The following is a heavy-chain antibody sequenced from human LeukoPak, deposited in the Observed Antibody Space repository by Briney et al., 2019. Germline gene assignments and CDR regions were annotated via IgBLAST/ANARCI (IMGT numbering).Heavy chain of an antibody. CDR2: IMQDGGEK. CDR1: GFTFSNYL. J-gene: IGHJ1*01. V-gene: IGHV3-7*01. CDR3: MRQNRAYYFGH. Sequence: AGGSLRLSCAASGFTFSNYLMSWGRQAPGQGLEWVANIMQDGGEKNYVDSVKGRFSISRDNGKNSLYLQMNSLRVEDTAVYYCMRQNRAYYFGHWGQGTLVTVSS. D-gene: IGHD3-10*01.